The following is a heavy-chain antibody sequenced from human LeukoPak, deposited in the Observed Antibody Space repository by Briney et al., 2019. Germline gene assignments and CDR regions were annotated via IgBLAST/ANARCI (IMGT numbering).Heavy chain of an antibody. J-gene: IGHJ6*02. D-gene: IGHD6-6*01. Sequence: GASVKVSCKVSGYTLTELSMHWVRQATGQGLEWMGWMNPNSGNTGYAQKFQGRVTMTRNTSISTAYMELSSLRSEDTAVYYCARGSSSSGYYGMDVWGQGTTVTVSS. CDR2: MNPNSGNT. V-gene: IGHV1-8*01. CDR1: GYTLTELS. CDR3: ARGSSSSGYYGMDV.